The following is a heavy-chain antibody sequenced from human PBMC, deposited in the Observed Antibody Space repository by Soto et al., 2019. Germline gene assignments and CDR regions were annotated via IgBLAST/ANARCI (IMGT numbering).Heavy chain of an antibody. V-gene: IGHV4-31*03. CDR1: GGSISNNNYF. CDR3: AREVNVPADADAFDI. J-gene: IGHJ3*02. Sequence: QVQLQESGPGLVKPSQTLSLTCTVSGGSISNNNYFWSWIRQHPGKGLEWIGYIHYRGSAYYNPSLSGRVTILVDTTKNQFSMKLSSVTGADTDMYYCAREVNVPADADAFDIWGQGTMVTVSS. D-gene: IGHD2-2*01. CDR2: IHYRGSA.